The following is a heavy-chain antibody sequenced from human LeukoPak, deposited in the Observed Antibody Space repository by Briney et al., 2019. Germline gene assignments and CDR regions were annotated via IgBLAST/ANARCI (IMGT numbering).Heavy chain of an antibody. D-gene: IGHD1-26*01. CDR1: GFTFSSYE. V-gene: IGHV3-48*03. J-gene: IGHJ4*02. CDR3: SRGGSYGAY. Sequence: PGGSLRLSCAASGFTFSSYEVNWVRQAPGKGLEWVAYISSSGSTIYYADSVKGRFTISRDNAKHSLYLQMNSLRAEDTAVYYCSRGGSYGAYWGQGTLVTVSS. CDR2: ISSSGSTI.